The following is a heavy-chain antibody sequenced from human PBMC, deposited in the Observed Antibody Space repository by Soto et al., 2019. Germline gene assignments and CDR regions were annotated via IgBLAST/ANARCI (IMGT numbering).Heavy chain of an antibody. CDR1: GFSLSTSGVG. CDR2: IYWDDDK. Sequence: QITLKESGPTLVKPTQTLTLTCTFSGFSLSTSGVGVGWIRQPPGKALEWLALIYWDDDKRYSPSLKSRLTITKYTSKNQVVLTMTNMDPVDTATYYCAHRPGGFYDFWSGYRTWNWFDPWGQGTLVTVSS. D-gene: IGHD3-3*01. CDR3: AHRPGGFYDFWSGYRTWNWFDP. J-gene: IGHJ5*02. V-gene: IGHV2-5*02.